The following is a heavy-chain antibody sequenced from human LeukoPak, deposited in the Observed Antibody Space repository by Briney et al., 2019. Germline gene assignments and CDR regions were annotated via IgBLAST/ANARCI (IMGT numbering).Heavy chain of an antibody. CDR1: GFTFSDDN. J-gene: IGHJ5*02. Sequence: GGSLRLSCAASGFTFSDDNMNWVRRVPGKGLESVSYMSRSGDIIYYADSVKGRFTISRDNAKNSLYLQMSSLRAEDTAVYYCARDAYCTNGVCYTYNWFDPWGQGTLVTASS. D-gene: IGHD2-8*01. V-gene: IGHV3-48*01. CDR3: ARDAYCTNGVCYTYNWFDP. CDR2: MSRSGDII.